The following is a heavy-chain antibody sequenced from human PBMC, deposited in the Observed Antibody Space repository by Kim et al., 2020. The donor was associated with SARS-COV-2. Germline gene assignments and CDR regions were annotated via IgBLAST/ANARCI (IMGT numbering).Heavy chain of an antibody. V-gene: IGHV3-23*01. D-gene: IGHD3-22*01. J-gene: IGHJ4*02. CDR1: GFTFSTSG. CDR3: ARSRGFLQFDF. Sequence: GGSLRLSCATSGFTFSTSGMSWVRQAPGKGLEWVSHINGGRTYYADSVKGRFTIYGDSFNNTLYLQMNSLRGEATAISYCARSRGFLQFDFWGQVTLVTVSS. CDR2: INGGRT.